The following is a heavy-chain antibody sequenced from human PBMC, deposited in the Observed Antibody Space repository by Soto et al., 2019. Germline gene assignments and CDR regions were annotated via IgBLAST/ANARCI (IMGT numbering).Heavy chain of an antibody. Sequence: GASVKVSCKASGYTFTSYGISWVRQAPGQGLEWMGWISAYNGNTNYAQKLQGRVTMTTDTSTSTAYMELRSLRSDDTAVYYCARVPQSRIAARSSAWFDPWGQGTLVTVSS. V-gene: IGHV1-18*01. CDR1: GYTFTSYG. CDR3: ARVPQSRIAARSSAWFDP. CDR2: ISAYNGNT. D-gene: IGHD6-6*01. J-gene: IGHJ5*02.